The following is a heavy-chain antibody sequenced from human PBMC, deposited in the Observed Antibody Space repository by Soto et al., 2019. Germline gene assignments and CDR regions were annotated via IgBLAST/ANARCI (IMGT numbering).Heavy chain of an antibody. CDR1: GFTFSSYG. CDR2: IWYDGSNE. J-gene: IGHJ3*01. CDR3: AKDSGLPRFGTLIHALDL. V-gene: IGHV3-33*06. Sequence: LRLSCAASGFTFSSYGMHWVRQAPGKGLEWVAEIWYDGSNEYYGDSVKGRFTISRDNSKNTLYLQLNSLRDDDAAMYYCAKDSGLPRFGTLIHALDLWGQGTMVTVSS. D-gene: IGHD3-10*01.